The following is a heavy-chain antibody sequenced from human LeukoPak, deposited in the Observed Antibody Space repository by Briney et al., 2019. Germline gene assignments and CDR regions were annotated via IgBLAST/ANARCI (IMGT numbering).Heavy chain of an antibody. Sequence: GASVKVSCKAARDIFSSYTLTWVRQAPGQGLEWMVGIIPAFGTPHYAQKFRGRLTMTLDESTSTAYMELSSLRSEDTAVYYCASIALAGADFDSWGQGTLVVVSS. D-gene: IGHD6-19*01. CDR2: IIPAFGTP. V-gene: IGHV1-69*01. CDR1: RDIFSSYT. CDR3: ASIALAGADFDS. J-gene: IGHJ4*02.